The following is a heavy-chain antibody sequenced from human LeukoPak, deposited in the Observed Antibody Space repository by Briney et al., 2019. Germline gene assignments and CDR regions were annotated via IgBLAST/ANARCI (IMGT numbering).Heavy chain of an antibody. CDR3: AKDWPSDWCLDY. CDR2: MRPDGISK. Sequence: PGGSLRLSCAASALSFSAYGVHWVRQGPGKGLEWVAFMRPDGISKYYADSVKGRFAVSRDSSKNVVYLQMYSLRADDTAVYYCAKDWPSDWCLDYWGQGTLVTVSS. V-gene: IGHV3-30*02. J-gene: IGHJ4*02. CDR1: ALSFSAYG. D-gene: IGHD6-19*01.